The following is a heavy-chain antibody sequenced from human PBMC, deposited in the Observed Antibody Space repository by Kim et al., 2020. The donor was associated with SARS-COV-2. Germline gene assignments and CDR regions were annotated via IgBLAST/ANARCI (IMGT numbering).Heavy chain of an antibody. J-gene: IGHJ4*02. V-gene: IGHV4-39*01. D-gene: IGHD1-26*01. CDR2: IYYSGST. CDR1: GGSISSSSYY. Sequence: SETLSLTCTVSGGSISSSSYYWGWIRQPPGKGLEWIGSIYYSGSTYYNPSLKSRVTISVDTSKNQFSLKLSSVTAADTAVYYCARLGQGSYYFAYWGQGTLVTVSS. CDR3: ARLGQGSYYFAY.